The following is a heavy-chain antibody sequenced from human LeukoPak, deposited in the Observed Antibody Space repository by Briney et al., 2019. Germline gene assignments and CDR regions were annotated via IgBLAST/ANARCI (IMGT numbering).Heavy chain of an antibody. CDR2: IYYSGST. J-gene: IGHJ4*02. CDR3: ARVFGYGDYVHFDY. D-gene: IGHD4-17*01. CDR1: GGSISSYY. V-gene: IGHV4-59*01. Sequence: PSETLSLTCTVSGGSISSYYWSWIRQPPGKGLEWIGYIYYSGSTNYNPSLKSRVTISVDTSKNQFSLKLSSVTAADTAAYYCARVFGYGDYVHFDYWGQGTLVTVSS.